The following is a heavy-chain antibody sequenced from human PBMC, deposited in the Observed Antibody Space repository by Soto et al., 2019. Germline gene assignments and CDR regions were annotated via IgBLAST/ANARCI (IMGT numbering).Heavy chain of an antibody. CDR1: GFTFTKYW. J-gene: IGHJ4*02. D-gene: IGHD3-10*01. CDR3: VRGGNGSRSYLGSY. V-gene: IGHV3-7*03. CDR2: ITQDGGAQ. Sequence: EVQLVESGGGLAQPGGSLRLSCVASGFTFTKYWMSWVRQAPGKGLEWVANITQDGGAQYYVDSVTGRFTISRDNAKKSVYLQMDRLRAEDTAVYYCVRGGNGSRSYLGSYWGQVILVTVAS.